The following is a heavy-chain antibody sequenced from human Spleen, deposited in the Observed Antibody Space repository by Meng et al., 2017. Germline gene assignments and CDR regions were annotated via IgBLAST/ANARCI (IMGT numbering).Heavy chain of an antibody. CDR2: IFSTGSA. J-gene: IGHJ5*02. V-gene: IGHV4-61*02. CDR1: GGSISSGAYY. Sequence: SETLSLTCTVSGGSISSGAYYWTWVRQPAGKALEWIGRIFSTGSANYSPSLKSRVTISIDTSKNQFSLKLNSVTAADTAVYFCARSHIDGYLFLDTWGQGTQVNGSS. D-gene: IGHD5-18*01. CDR3: ARSHIDGYLFLDT.